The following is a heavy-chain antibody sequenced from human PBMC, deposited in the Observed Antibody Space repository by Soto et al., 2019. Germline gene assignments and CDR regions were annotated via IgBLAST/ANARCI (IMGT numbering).Heavy chain of an antibody. CDR1: GFNFGGSW. J-gene: IGHJ4*02. V-gene: IGHV3-7*04. CDR2: INPDGSGE. Sequence: HPGGSLRLSCAASGFNFGGSWMTWVRQALGKGLEWLAKINPDGSGEYYVDSVKGRFTISRDNAESSLFFQMDSLRDEDTAVYFCAREHYFGLDYWGQGTLVTVSS. D-gene: IGHD1-26*01. CDR3: AREHYFGLDY.